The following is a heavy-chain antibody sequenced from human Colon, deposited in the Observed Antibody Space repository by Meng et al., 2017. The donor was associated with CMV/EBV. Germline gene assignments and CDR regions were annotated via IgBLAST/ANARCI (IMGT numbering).Heavy chain of an antibody. CDR1: GFTFSSYA. CDR3: VASVTGRF. Sequence: GGSLKISCAASGFTFSSYAMSWVRQAPGKGLEWVSAISGSGGSTYYADSVKGRFTISRDNSKNTLYLQMTSLKVEDTAAYYCVASVTGRFWGQGTLVTVSS. J-gene: IGHJ4*02. CDR2: ISGSGGST. D-gene: IGHD3-10*01. V-gene: IGHV3-23*01.